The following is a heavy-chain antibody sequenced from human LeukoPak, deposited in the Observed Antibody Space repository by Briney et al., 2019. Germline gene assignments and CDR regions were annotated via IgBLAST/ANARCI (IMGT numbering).Heavy chain of an antibody. V-gene: IGHV1-18*04. Sequence: GASVKVSCKASGYTFTGYYMHWVRQAPGQGLEWMGWISAYNGNTNYAQKLQGRVTMTTDTSTSTAYMELRSLRSDDTAVYYCARVSLAARPRSRGFDYWGQGTLVTVSS. D-gene: IGHD6-6*01. J-gene: IGHJ4*02. CDR1: GYTFTGYY. CDR3: ARVSLAARPRSRGFDY. CDR2: ISAYNGNT.